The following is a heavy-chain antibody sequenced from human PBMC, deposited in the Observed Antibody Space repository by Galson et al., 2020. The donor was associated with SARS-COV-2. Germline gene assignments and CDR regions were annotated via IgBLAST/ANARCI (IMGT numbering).Heavy chain of an antibody. J-gene: IGHJ4*02. CDR1: GFSFSDHA. Sequence: TGGSLRLSCAASGFSFSDHAMHWVRQAPGKGLEWVTVITYDGSRKHYADSVTGRFIISRDDSKNTLYLEMNNPRPEDTAVYYCGRERRGFYIEYWGQGTLVTVSS. V-gene: IGHV3-30-3*01. CDR2: ITYDGSRK. CDR3: GRERRGFYIEY.